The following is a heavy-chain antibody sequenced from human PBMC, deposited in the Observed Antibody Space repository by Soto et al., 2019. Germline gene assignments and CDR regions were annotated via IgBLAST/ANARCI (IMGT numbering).Heavy chain of an antibody. CDR3: AKSSLRCSGGSCYYYYGMDV. CDR1: GFTFSSYA. V-gene: IGHV3-23*01. Sequence: GGSLRLSCAASGFTFSSYAMSWVRQAPGKGLEWVSAISGSGGSTYYADSVKGRFTISRDNSKNTLYLQMNSLRAEDTAVYYCAKSSLRCSGGSCYYYYGMDVSGQGTTVTVSS. D-gene: IGHD2-15*01. CDR2: ISGSGGST. J-gene: IGHJ6*02.